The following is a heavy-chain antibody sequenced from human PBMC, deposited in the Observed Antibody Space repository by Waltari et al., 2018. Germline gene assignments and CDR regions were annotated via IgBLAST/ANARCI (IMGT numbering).Heavy chain of an antibody. D-gene: IGHD2-2*01. CDR3: ARGLGYCSSTSCYGHGMDV. CDR2: IIPIFGTA. V-gene: IGHV1-69*12. Sequence: QVQLVQSGAEVKKPGSSVKVSCKASGGTFSSYAISWVRQAPGQGLEWMGGIIPIFGTANYAQKFQGRGTITADESTSTAYRELSSLRSEDTAVYYCARGLGYCSSTSCYGHGMDVWGQGTTVTVSS. J-gene: IGHJ6*02. CDR1: GGTFSSYA.